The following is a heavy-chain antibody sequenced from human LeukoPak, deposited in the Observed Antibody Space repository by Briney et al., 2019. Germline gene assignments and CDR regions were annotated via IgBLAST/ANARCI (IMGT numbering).Heavy chain of an antibody. Sequence: PSETLSLTCTVSGGSISSYYWSWIRQPPGKGLEWIGYIYYSGSTNYNPSLKSRVTISVDTSKNQFSLKLSSVTAADTAVYYCARGGGTRITIFGVVIPWFDPWGQGTLVTVSS. CDR1: GGSISSYY. V-gene: IGHV4-59*08. CDR3: ARGGGTRITIFGVVIPWFDP. CDR2: IYYSGST. D-gene: IGHD3-3*01. J-gene: IGHJ5*02.